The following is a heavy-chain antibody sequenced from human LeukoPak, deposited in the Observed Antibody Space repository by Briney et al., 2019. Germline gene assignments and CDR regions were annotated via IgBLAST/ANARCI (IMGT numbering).Heavy chain of an antibody. CDR1: GFSFSTYW. V-gene: IGHV3-7*01. J-gene: IGHJ4*02. D-gene: IGHD2-21*01. CDR2: MQEDGDEK. Sequence: GGSLRLSCAASGFSFSTYWMSWVRQAPGKGLEWVASMQEDGDEKYYVDSVKGRFTISRDNAKNSLYLQMNSLRAEDTAIYYCVKRSLYHLDWWGQGTLVTVSS. CDR3: VKRSLYHLDW.